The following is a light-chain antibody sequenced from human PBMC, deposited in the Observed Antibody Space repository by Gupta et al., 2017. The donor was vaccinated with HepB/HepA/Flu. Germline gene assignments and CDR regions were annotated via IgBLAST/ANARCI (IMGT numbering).Light chain of an antibody. CDR3: QQSYGPPT. J-gene: IGKJ4*01. CDR1: QSISKY. V-gene: IGKV1-39*01. Sequence: DIQMTQSPSSLSASVGDRVTITCRASQSISKYLNWDQQKPGKAPKLLIYAGSSLQGGVPSRFSGSSSGTDFILTISSLQPEDFATYYCQQSYGPPTFGGGTKVEIK. CDR2: AGS.